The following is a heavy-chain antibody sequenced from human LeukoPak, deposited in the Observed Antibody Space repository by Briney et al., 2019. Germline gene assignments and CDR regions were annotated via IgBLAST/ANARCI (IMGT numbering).Heavy chain of an antibody. CDR3: VTRGTTATKYLEY. CDR1: GFTFTSYV. V-gene: IGHV3-23*01. CDR2: IGADGSST. Sequence: GGSLRLSCAASGFTFTSYVMSWVRQAPGKGLEWVSTIGADGSSTYYAASVKGRFTISRDNSRNTLHLQMNGLRVEDTAVYHCVTRGTTATKYLEYWGQGTLVTVSS. J-gene: IGHJ4*02. D-gene: IGHD1-1*01.